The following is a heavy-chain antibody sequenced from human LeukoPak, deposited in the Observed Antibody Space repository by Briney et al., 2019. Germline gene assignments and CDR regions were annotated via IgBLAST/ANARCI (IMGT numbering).Heavy chain of an antibody. Sequence: PSETLSLTCAVSGYSISSNNWWAWIRQPPGKGLEWIGYIYYSGSTYYNPYNPSLTSRVTMSVDTSKNQFSLKLSSVTAADTAVYYCARDLVGGSSRWGQGTLVTVSS. CDR1: GYSISSNNW. D-gene: IGHD1-26*01. J-gene: IGHJ4*02. CDR3: ARDLVGGSSR. V-gene: IGHV4-28*03. CDR2: IYYSGST.